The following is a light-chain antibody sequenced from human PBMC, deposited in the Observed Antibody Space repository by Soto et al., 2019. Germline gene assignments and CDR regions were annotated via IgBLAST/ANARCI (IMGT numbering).Light chain of an antibody. CDR2: EVS. J-gene: IGLJ2*01. CDR1: SSDVGGYNY. CDR3: SSYGGSNTVV. Sequence: QSVLTQPPSSSGSPGQSVTISCTGSSSDVGGYNYVSWYQQHPGKAPKLMIYEVSKRPSGVPDRLSGSKSGNTASLTVSGLQAEDEEDYYCSSYGGSNTVVFGGGTKLPVL. V-gene: IGLV2-8*01.